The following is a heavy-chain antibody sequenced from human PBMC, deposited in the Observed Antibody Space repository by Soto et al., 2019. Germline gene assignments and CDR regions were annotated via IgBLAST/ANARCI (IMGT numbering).Heavy chain of an antibody. Sequence: GGSLRLSCAASGFTFSSYAMSWVRQAPGKGLEWVSAISGSGGSTYYADSVKGRFTISRDNSKNTLYLQMNSLRAEDTAVYYCAKVGSGSYSNYYYYYMDVWGKGTTVTVSS. J-gene: IGHJ6*03. D-gene: IGHD3-10*01. CDR1: GFTFSSYA. CDR3: AKVGSGSYSNYYYYYMDV. V-gene: IGHV3-23*01. CDR2: ISGSGGST.